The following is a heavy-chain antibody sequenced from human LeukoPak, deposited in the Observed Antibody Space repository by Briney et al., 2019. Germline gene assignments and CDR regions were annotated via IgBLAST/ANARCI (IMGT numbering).Heavy chain of an antibody. V-gene: IGHV3-21*06. D-gene: IGHD6-13*01. J-gene: IGHJ4*02. CDR3: ARYSDTGYSSSWYSTPFDY. CDR2: TSSSSSYI. CDR1: GFTFRSYS. Sequence: GGSLRLSCAASGFTFRSYSMKWVRQAPGKGLEWVSSTSSSSSYIYYADSVKGRFTISRDNAKNLLYLQMNSLRAEDTAVYYCARYSDTGYSSSWYSTPFDYWGQGTLVTVSS.